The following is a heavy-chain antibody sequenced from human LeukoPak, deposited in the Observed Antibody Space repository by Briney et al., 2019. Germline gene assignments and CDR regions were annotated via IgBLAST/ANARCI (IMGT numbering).Heavy chain of an antibody. CDR1: GGTFSSYA. D-gene: IGHD3-22*01. CDR3: ARAGYDSSGYYYYYYGMDV. V-gene: IGHV1-69*13. Sequence: SVKVSCKASGGTFSSYAISWVRQAPGQGLEWMGGIIPIFGTANYAQKFQGRVTITADESTSTAYMELSSLRSEDTAVYYCARAGYDSSGYYYYYYGMDVWGQGPTVTVSS. J-gene: IGHJ6*02. CDR2: IIPIFGTA.